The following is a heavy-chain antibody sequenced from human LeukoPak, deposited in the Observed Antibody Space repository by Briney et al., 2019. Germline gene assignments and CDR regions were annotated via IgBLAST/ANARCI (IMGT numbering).Heavy chain of an antibody. CDR1: GGSFSGYY. Sequence: KPSETLSLTCAVYGGSFSGYYWSWIRQPPGKGLEWIGYIYYSGSTYYNPSLKSRVTISVDTSKNQFSLKLSSVTAADTAVYYCARTVYSGYDMDYWGQGTLVTVSS. CDR3: ARTVYSGYDMDY. D-gene: IGHD5-12*01. J-gene: IGHJ4*02. CDR2: IYYSGST. V-gene: IGHV4-34*01.